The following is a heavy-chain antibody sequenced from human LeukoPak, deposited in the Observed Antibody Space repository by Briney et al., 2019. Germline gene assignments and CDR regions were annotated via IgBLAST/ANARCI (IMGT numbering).Heavy chain of an antibody. CDR3: ARALGFWSGYRFNTPYYFDY. D-gene: IGHD3-3*01. CDR1: QVRISGCG. J-gene: IGHJ4*02. Sequence: GGSLRLSCEASQVRISGCGMHWVRQAPGKGLEWVAVISYDGSNKYYADSVKGRFTISRDNSKNTLYLQMNSLRAEDTAVYYCARALGFWSGYRFNTPYYFDYWGQGTLVTVSS. CDR2: ISYDGSNK. V-gene: IGHV3-30*03.